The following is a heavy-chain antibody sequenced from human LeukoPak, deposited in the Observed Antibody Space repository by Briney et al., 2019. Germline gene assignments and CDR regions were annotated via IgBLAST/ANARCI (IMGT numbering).Heavy chain of an antibody. CDR1: GFTFNNYA. CDR3: VAWGPPFDY. D-gene: IGHD3-16*01. J-gene: IGHJ4*02. V-gene: IGHV3-53*01. CDR2: IYSGGST. Sequence: GGSLRLSCAASGFTFNNYAMSWVRQAPGKGLEWVSIIYSGGSTFYADSVQGRFTISRDISKNTLYLQMNNLRAEDTAVYYCVAWGPPFDYWGQGTLVTVSS.